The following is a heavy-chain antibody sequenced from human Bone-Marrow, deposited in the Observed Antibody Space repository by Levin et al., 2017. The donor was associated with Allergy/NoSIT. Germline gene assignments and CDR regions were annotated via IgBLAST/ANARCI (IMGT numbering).Heavy chain of an antibody. D-gene: IGHD3-3*01. V-gene: IGHV3-30*04. CDR3: AREGDFWSGFSSGGRYFDY. J-gene: IGHJ4*02. CDR1: GFTFSSYV. Sequence: GESLKISCEASGFTFSSYVMHWVRQAPGKGLQWVAFISLDGSNKYYADSVKGRFTISRDNSKNTLYLQMNSLRAEDTAIYYCAREGDFWSGFSSGGRYFDYWGQGTLVTVSS. CDR2: ISLDGSNK.